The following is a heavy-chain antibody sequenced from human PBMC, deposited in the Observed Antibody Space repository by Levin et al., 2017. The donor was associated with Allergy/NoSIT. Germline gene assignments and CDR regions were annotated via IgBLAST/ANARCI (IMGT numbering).Heavy chain of an antibody. J-gene: IGHJ6*02. V-gene: IGHV3-23*01. CDR1: GFTFSSYA. Sequence: GGSLRLSCAASGFTFSSYAMSWVRQAPGKGLEWVSAISGSGGSTYYADSVKGRFTISRDNSKNTLYLQMNSLRAEDTAVYYCAKDYGAGEAAVADYYYYGMDGWGQGTTVTVSS. CDR2: ISGSGGST. CDR3: AKDYGAGEAAVADYYYYGMDG. D-gene: IGHD6-19*01.